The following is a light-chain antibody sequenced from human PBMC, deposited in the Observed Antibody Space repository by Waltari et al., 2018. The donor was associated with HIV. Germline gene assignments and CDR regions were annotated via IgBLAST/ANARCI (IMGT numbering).Light chain of an antibody. V-gene: IGLV1-47*01. Sequence: QSVLTQPPSASGTPGQRVAISCSGSSSNIGSNYVYWYQHLPGTAPKLLIYRNNQRPSGVPDRFSGSKSGTSASLAISGLRSDDEADYYCATWNDSLSGYVFGTGTKVTV. J-gene: IGLJ1*01. CDR3: ATWNDSLSGYV. CDR2: RNN. CDR1: SSNIGSNY.